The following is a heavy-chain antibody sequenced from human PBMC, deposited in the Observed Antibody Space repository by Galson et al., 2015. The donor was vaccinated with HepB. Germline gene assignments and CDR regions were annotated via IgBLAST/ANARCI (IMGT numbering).Heavy chain of an antibody. CDR3: ARERSVLVRGVIFY. J-gene: IGHJ4*02. Sequence: SMSLSGEASGFTFSSYTLTWFGQAPGRGWEWFSSISRRSSYIYYADSVKGRFTISRDNAKNPLYLQMNSLRDEDTAVYYCARERSVLVRGVIFYWGQGTLVTVSS. CDR1: GFTFSSYT. D-gene: IGHD3-10*01. V-gene: IGHV3-21*01. CDR2: ISRRSSYI.